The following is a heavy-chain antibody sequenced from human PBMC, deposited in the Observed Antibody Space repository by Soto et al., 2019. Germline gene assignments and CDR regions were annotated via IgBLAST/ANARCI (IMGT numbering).Heavy chain of an antibody. CDR3: ATVGTGSYSWRDS. Sequence: EVQLVESGGGLVQPGGSLRLSCAASGFTFSTYWMHWVRQAPGKGLVWVSRIHSDGSTTTYADSVKGRFTISRDNAKNTLYLQMNSLTAEDTAVYYCATVGTGSYSWRDSWGQGTLVTVSS. CDR2: IHSDGSTT. J-gene: IGHJ4*02. CDR1: GFTFSTYW. V-gene: IGHV3-74*01. D-gene: IGHD1-26*01.